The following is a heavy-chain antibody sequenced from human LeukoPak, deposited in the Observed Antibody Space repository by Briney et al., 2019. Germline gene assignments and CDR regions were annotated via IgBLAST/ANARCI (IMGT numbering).Heavy chain of an antibody. J-gene: IGHJ5*01. D-gene: IGHD5-24*01. CDR1: GFTFSDYH. V-gene: IGHV3-11*01. CDR3: ARDKRRYDS. Sequence: PGGSLRLSCVASGFTFSDYHMTWIRQSPGKGLEWVSYISNRGYSIYYADSVRGRFTISRDNSKSSLYLQMNSLTVEDSAVYYCARDKRRYDSWGQGTLVTVSS. CDR2: ISNRGYSI.